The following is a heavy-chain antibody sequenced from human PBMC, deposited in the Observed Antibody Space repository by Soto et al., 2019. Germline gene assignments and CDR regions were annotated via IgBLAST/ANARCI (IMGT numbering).Heavy chain of an antibody. J-gene: IGHJ5*02. CDR2: IIPIFGTA. CDR1: GGTFSSYA. Sequence: ASVKVSCKASGGTFSSYAISWVRRAPGQGLEWMGGIIPIFGTANYAQKNQGRVTITADESTSTAYMELSSLRSEDTAVYYCARADSFVLFNWFDPWGQGTLVTVSS. V-gene: IGHV1-69*13. CDR3: ARADSFVLFNWFDP.